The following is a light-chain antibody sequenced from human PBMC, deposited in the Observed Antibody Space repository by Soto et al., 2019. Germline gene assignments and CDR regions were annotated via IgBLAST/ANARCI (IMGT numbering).Light chain of an antibody. CDR3: QQYDTSPWT. CDR1: QSVSSNY. CDR2: GAS. Sequence: ASQSVSSNYLAWYQQKPGQSPRLLIYGASNRASGISDRFSGSGSGTDFTLTVYRLEPEDFAVYYCQQYDTSPWTFGQGTKVDIK. V-gene: IGKV3-20*01. J-gene: IGKJ1*01.